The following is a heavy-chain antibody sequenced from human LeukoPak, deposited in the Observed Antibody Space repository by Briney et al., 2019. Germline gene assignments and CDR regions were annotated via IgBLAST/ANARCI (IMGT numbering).Heavy chain of an antibody. Sequence: SETLSLTCAVSGYSISSGYYWGWIRQPPGNGLEWIGSIYHSGSAYYNPSLKSRVTISADTSKNQFSLKLSSVTAADTAVYYCARYMVRGVSYPLNDAFDIWGQGTMVTVSS. J-gene: IGHJ3*02. D-gene: IGHD3-10*01. CDR3: ARYMVRGVSYPLNDAFDI. CDR2: IYHSGSA. CDR1: GYSISSGYY. V-gene: IGHV4-38-2*01.